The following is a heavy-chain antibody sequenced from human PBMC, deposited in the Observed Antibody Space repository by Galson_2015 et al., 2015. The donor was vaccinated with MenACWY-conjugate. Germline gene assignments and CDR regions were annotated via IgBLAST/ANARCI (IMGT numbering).Heavy chain of an antibody. CDR1: GFTFSSYS. CDR2: ISSSSSYI. Sequence: SLRLSCAASGFTFSSYSMNWVRQAPGKGLEWVSSISSSSSYIYYADSVKGRFTISRDNAKNSLYLQMNSLRAEDTAVYYCARDSTLYEMDVWGQGTPVTVSS. CDR3: ARDSTLYEMDV. V-gene: IGHV3-21*01. J-gene: IGHJ6*02. D-gene: IGHD3-3*01.